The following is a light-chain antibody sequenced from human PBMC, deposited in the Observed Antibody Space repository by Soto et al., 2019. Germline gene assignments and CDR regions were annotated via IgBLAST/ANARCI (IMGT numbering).Light chain of an antibody. CDR1: QSVSSN. Sequence: EIVMTQSPATLSVSPGERATLSCRASQSVSSNLAWYQQKPGQAPRLLIYGASTRATGIPARFSGSGSGTKFTLTLSRLQSEDFAVYYCQQYNNWPPKTFAQGPKV. J-gene: IGKJ1*01. CDR3: QQYNNWPPKT. CDR2: GAS. V-gene: IGKV3-15*01.